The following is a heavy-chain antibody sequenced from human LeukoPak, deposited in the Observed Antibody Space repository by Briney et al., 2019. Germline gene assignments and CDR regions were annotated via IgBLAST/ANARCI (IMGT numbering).Heavy chain of an antibody. D-gene: IGHD6-19*01. CDR1: GFTFSSYA. Sequence: GGYLRLSCAASGFTFSSYAMSWVRQAPGKGLEWVSAISGSGGSTYYADSVKGRFTISSDNSKNTLYLQMNSLRAEDAAVYYCAKVSYSSGYGYWGQGTLVTVSS. J-gene: IGHJ4*02. CDR2: ISGSGGST. CDR3: AKVSYSSGYGY. V-gene: IGHV3-23*01.